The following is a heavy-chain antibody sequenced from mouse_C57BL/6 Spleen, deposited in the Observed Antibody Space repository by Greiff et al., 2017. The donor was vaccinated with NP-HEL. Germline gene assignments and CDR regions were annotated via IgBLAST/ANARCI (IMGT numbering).Heavy chain of an antibody. D-gene: IGHD2-3*01. CDR2: INPNNGGT. Sequence: VQLQQSGPELVKPGASVKIPCKASGYTFTDYNMDWVKQSPGKSLEWIGDINPNNGGTIYTQKFKGKATLTVDKSSSTAYMELRSLKSEDTEVYDSARVDGYYGAMDYWGQGTSVTVSA. CDR1: GYTFTDYN. CDR3: ARVDGYYGAMDY. J-gene: IGHJ4*01. V-gene: IGHV1-18*01.